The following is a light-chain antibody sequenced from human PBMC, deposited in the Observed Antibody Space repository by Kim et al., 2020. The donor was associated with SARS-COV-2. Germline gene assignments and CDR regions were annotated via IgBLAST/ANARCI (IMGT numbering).Light chain of an antibody. CDR1: SSHIGAGYD. Sequence: TIPCTGSSSHIGAGYDVHWYQHLPGTAPKLLIYGNSNRPSGVPDRFSGSKSGTSASLAITGLQAEDEADYYCQSYDSSLSGSVFGGGTQLTVL. V-gene: IGLV1-40*01. CDR2: GNS. CDR3: QSYDSSLSGSV. J-gene: IGLJ2*01.